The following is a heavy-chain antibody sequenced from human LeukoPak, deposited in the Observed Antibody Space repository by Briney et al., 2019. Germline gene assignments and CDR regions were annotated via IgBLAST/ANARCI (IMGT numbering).Heavy chain of an antibody. J-gene: IGHJ4*02. V-gene: IGHV1-2*02. Sequence: GASVKVSCKASGYTFTGYYMHWVRQAPGQGLEWMGWINPNSGGTNYAQKFQGRVTMTRDTSISTAYMELSRLRSDDTAVYYCARDGFWSGYHYFDHWGQGTLVTVSS. D-gene: IGHD3-3*01. CDR3: ARDGFWSGYHYFDH. CDR2: INPNSGGT. CDR1: GYTFTGYY.